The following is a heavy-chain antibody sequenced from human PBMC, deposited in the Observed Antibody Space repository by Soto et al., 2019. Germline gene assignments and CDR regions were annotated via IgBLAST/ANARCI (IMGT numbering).Heavy chain of an antibody. CDR3: ARDTNPPYYYVSGSFYGMDV. CDR1: GFTVSSNY. Sequence: EVQLVESGGGLIQPGGSLRLSCAASGFTVSSNYMSWVRQAPGKGLEWVSVIYSGGSTYYADSVKGRFTISRDNSKNTLYLQMNSLRAEDTAVYYCARDTNPPYYYVSGSFYGMDVWGQGTTVSVSS. CDR2: IYSGGST. V-gene: IGHV3-53*01. J-gene: IGHJ6*02. D-gene: IGHD3-10*01.